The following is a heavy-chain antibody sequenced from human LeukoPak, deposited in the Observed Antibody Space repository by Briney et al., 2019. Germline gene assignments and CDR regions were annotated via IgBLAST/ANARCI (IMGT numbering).Heavy chain of an antibody. CDR2: IGGRGGST. CDR1: GFTFSSYA. V-gene: IGHV3-23*01. Sequence: GGSLRLSCAASGFTFSSYAMSWVRQAPGKGPEWVSAIGGRGGSTYYADSLGGRFIISRDNSKDMAYLQMNSLKVEDAATYYCGKEGGAWGQGTKVTVSS. J-gene: IGHJ5*02. D-gene: IGHD3-16*01. CDR3: GKEGGA.